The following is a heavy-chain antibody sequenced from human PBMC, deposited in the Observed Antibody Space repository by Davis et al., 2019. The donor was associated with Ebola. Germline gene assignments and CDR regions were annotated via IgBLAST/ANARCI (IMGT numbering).Heavy chain of an antibody. V-gene: IGHV1-69*13. Sequence: SVKVSCKASGYTLGSYYMHWVRQAPGQGLEWLGGIIPIFGTANYAQKFQGRVTITADGSTSYMELSSLRSEDTAVYYCAREQRGYSAYDVGYWGQGTLVTVSS. CDR3: AREQRGYSAYDVGY. D-gene: IGHD5-12*01. CDR1: GYTLGSYY. CDR2: IIPIFGTA. J-gene: IGHJ4*02.